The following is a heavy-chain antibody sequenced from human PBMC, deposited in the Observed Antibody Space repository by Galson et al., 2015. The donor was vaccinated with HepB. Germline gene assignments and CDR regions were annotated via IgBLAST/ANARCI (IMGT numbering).Heavy chain of an antibody. D-gene: IGHD2-8*01. Sequence: SVKVSCKASGYTFTSYAMHWVRQAPGQRLEWMGWINAGNGNTKYSQKFQGRVTITRDTSASTAYMELSSLRSEDTAVYYCARGSVMGYYFDYWGQGTLVTVSS. CDR2: INAGNGNT. CDR1: GYTFTSYA. CDR3: ARGSVMGYYFDY. V-gene: IGHV1-3*01. J-gene: IGHJ4*02.